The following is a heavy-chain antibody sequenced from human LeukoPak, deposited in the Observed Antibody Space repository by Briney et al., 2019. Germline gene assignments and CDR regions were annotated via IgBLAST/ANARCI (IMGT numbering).Heavy chain of an antibody. CDR3: ARDYGSGSYYYYYGMDV. V-gene: IGHV4-30-4*01. CDR2: IYYSGST. CDR1: GGSISSGDYY. D-gene: IGHD3-10*01. Sequence: SQTLSLTCTVSGGSISSGDYYWSWIRQPPGKGLEWIGYIYYSGSTYYNPSLKSRVTISVDTSKNQFSLKLSSVTAAVTAVYYCARDYGSGSYYYYYGMDVWGQGTTVTVSS. J-gene: IGHJ6*02.